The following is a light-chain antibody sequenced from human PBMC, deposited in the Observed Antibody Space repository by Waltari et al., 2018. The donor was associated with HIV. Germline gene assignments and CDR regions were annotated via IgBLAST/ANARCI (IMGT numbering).Light chain of an antibody. Sequence: DIVLTQSPDSLAVSLGERATINCKARQSVLYNSNSKNYLSWSQQRPGQPPKLLIYWASTRESGVPDRFSGSASGTDFTLTISGLQAEDVAVYYCHQYYTTPWAFGQGTKVEIK. CDR3: HQYYTTPWA. CDR2: WAS. V-gene: IGKV4-1*01. J-gene: IGKJ1*01. CDR1: QSVLYNSNSKNY.